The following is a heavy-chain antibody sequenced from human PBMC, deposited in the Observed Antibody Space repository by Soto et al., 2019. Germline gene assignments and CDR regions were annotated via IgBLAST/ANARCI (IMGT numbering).Heavy chain of an antibody. J-gene: IGHJ4*02. D-gene: IGHD4-17*01. V-gene: IGHV2-5*02. CDR2: IYWDDSK. CDR1: GFSLSTNGVG. CDR3: AKKGGGDYILGY. Sequence: QITLKESGPTLVQPTQTLTLTCTFSGFSLSTNGVGVGWIRQPPGKALEWLALIYWDDSKHYSPSLKSRLTITKDTYRNQVVLTMTNLDPVDTATYYCAKKGGGDYILGYWGQGTLVTVSS.